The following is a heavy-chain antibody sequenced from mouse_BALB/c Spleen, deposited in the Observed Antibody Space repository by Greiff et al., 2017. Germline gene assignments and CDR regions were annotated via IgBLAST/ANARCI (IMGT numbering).Heavy chain of an antibody. J-gene: IGHJ1*01. D-gene: IGHD2-1*01. CDR3: ARGIYYGNYWYFDV. CDR2: ISSGGSYT. V-gene: IGHV5-9-4*01. CDR1: GFTFSSYA. Sequence: EVQLVESGGGLVKPGGSLKLSCAASGFTFSSYAMSWVRQSPEKRLEWVAEISSGGSYTYYPDTVTGRFTISRDNAKNTLYLEMSSLRSEDTAMYYCARGIYYGNYWYFDVWGAWTTVTVSS.